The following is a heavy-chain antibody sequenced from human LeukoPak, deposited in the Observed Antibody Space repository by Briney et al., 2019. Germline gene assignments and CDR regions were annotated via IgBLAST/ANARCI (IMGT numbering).Heavy chain of an antibody. Sequence: SETLSLTCAVYGGSFSGYYWSWNRQPPGKGLEWIGEINHSGSTNYNPSLKSRVTISIDTSKNQFSLKLSSVTAADTAVYYCARGFWHSSGWSGRKVRGTYFDYWGQGTLVTVSS. D-gene: IGHD6-19*01. CDR1: GGSFSGYY. J-gene: IGHJ4*02. CDR2: INHSGST. CDR3: ARGFWHSSGWSGRKVRGTYFDY. V-gene: IGHV4-34*01.